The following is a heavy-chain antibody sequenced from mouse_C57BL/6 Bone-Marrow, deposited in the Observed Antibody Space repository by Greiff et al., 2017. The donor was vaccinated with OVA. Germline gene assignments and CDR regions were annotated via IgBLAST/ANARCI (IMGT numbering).Heavy chain of an antibody. V-gene: IGHV1-15*01. Sequence: VKLMESGAELVRPGASVTLSCKASGYTFTDYEMHWVKQTPVHGLEWIGAIDPETGGTAYNQKFKGKAILTADKSSSTAYRELRSLTSEDSAVYYCTRGYSNYYAMDYWGQGTSVTVSS. D-gene: IGHD2-5*01. J-gene: IGHJ4*01. CDR3: TRGYSNYYAMDY. CDR2: IDPETGGT. CDR1: GYTFTDYE.